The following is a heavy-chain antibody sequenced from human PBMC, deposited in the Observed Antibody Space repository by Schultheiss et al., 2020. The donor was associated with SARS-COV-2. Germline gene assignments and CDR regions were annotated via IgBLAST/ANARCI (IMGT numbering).Heavy chain of an antibody. V-gene: IGHV4-34*01. CDR2: IYHSGST. CDR3: ARHYTGYSSSHYYYYYMDV. Sequence: SETLSLTCAVYGGSFSGYYWSWIRQPPGKGLEWIGSIYHSGSTYYNPSLKSRVTISVDTSKNQFSLKLSSVTAADTAVYYCARHYTGYSSSHYYYYYMDVWGKGTTVTVSS. CDR1: GGSFSGYY. J-gene: IGHJ6*03. D-gene: IGHD6-6*01.